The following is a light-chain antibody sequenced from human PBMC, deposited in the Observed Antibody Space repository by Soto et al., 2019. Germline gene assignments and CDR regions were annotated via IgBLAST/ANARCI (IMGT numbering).Light chain of an antibody. Sequence: QSALTQPRSVSGSPGQSVTISCTGTSSDVGGSNYVSWYQQHPAKAPKLMIFDFNKRPSGVPDRFSGSKSGNTSSLTISGLQADDEADYYGCSDAGSYTVVFGTGTKVTVL. CDR3: CSDAGSYTVV. J-gene: IGLJ1*01. V-gene: IGLV2-11*01. CDR2: DFN. CDR1: SSDVGGSNY.